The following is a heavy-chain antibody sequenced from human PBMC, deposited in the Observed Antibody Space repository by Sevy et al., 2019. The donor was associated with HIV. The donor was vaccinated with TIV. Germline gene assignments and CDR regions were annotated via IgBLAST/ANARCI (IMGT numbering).Heavy chain of an antibody. V-gene: IGHV3-23*01. J-gene: IGHJ4*02. Sequence: GGSLRLSCEASGFTFSDYAIYWVRQAPGKGLEWVSGISGSGGSGDKTNYADSVKGRFTISRDDSKNSLYLQLNSLRAEDTAIYYCARKYDSSGYFDYWGQGTLVTVSS. CDR1: GFTFSDYA. CDR3: ARKYDSSGYFDY. CDR2: ISGSGGSGDKT. D-gene: IGHD3-22*01.